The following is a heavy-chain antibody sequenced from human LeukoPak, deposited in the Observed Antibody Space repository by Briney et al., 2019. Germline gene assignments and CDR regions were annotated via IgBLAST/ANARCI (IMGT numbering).Heavy chain of an antibody. CDR2: INHSGST. J-gene: IGHJ4*02. CDR1: GGSFSGYY. CDR3: ARNLYYYDSSGYSRALGY. Sequence: ASETLSLTCAVYGGSFSGYYWSWIRQPPGKGLEWIGEINHSGSTNYNPSLKSRVTISVDTSKNQFSLKLSSVTAADTAVYYCARNLYYYDSSGYSRALGYWGQGTLVTVSS. D-gene: IGHD3-22*01. V-gene: IGHV4-34*01.